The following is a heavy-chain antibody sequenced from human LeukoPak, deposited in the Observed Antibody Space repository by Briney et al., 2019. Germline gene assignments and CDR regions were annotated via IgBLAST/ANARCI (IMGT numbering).Heavy chain of an antibody. CDR1: GGSISSGGYY. CDR2: ISGSGGST. Sequence: ETLSLTCTVSGGSISSGGYYWSWIRQAPGKGLEWVSAISGSGGSTYYADSVKGRFTISRDNSKNTLYLQMNSLRAEDTAVYYCAKGGYYGSGSYPLEDYYYYGMDVWGQGTTVTVSS. V-gene: IGHV3-23*01. D-gene: IGHD3-10*01. CDR3: AKGGYYGSGSYPLEDYYYYGMDV. J-gene: IGHJ6*02.